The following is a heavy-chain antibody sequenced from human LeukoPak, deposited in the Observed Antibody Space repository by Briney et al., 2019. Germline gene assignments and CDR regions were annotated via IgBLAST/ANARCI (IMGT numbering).Heavy chain of an antibody. CDR3: AAPNSSGWSAWCY. V-gene: IGHV3-21*01. J-gene: IGHJ4*02. D-gene: IGHD6-19*01. Sequence: LGGSLRLSCAASGFTFDDYAMYWVRPAPGKGLEWVSSISSTSSYIYYADSVKGRFTISRDNAKNSLYLQMNSLRAEDTAVYYCAAPNSSGWSAWCYWSQGTLVTVSS. CDR2: ISSTSSYI. CDR1: GFTFDDYA.